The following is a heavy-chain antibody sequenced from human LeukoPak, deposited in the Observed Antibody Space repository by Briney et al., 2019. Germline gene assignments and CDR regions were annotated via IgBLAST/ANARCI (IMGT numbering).Heavy chain of an antibody. CDR1: GYSFTSYW. J-gene: IGHJ4*02. V-gene: IGHV5-51*01. Sequence: GESLKISCKGSGYSFTSYWIAWVRQMPGKGLEWMEIIYPGDSDTRYSPSFQGQVTISADKSISTAYLQWSSLKASDTAMYYCARRVTIVRGVTILFDYWGQGTLVTVSS. CDR3: ARRVTIVRGVTILFDY. CDR2: IYPGDSDT. D-gene: IGHD3-10*01.